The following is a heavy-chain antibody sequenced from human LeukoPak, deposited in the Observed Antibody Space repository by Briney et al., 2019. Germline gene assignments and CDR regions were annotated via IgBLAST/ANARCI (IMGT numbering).Heavy chain of an antibody. CDR3: ARDLVVRGLRPNWFDP. CDR1: GYTFTSYG. J-gene: IGHJ5*02. D-gene: IGHD3-10*01. CDR2: ISAYNGNT. V-gene: IGHV1-18*01. Sequence: ASVKVSCKASGYTFTSYGISWVRQAPGQGLEWMGWISAYNGNTNYGQKLQGRVTMTTDTSTSTAYMELRRLRSDDAAVYYCARDLVVRGLRPNWFDPWGQGTLVTVSS.